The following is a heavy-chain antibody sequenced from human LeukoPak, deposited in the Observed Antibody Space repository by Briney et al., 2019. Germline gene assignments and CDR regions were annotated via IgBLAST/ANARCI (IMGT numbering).Heavy chain of an antibody. CDR1: GGTFSSYA. V-gene: IGHV1-69*04. J-gene: IGHJ6*02. Sequence: SVKASCKASGGTFSSYAICWVRQAPGQGLEWMGRIIPILGIANYAQKFQGRVTITADKSTSTAYMELSSLRSEDTAVYYCASDQWELLWRYYYGMDVWGQGTTVTVSS. CDR3: ASDQWELLWRYYYGMDV. D-gene: IGHD1-26*01. CDR2: IIPILGIA.